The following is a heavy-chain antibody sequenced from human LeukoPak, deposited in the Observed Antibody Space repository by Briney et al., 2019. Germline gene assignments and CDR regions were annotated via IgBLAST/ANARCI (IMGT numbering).Heavy chain of an antibody. CDR2: INHSGST. CDR1: GGSISSYY. CDR3: ARLPTTVTTSDY. Sequence: SETLSLTCSVSGGSISSYYWSWIRQPPGKGLEWIGEINHSGSTNYNPSLKSRVTISVDTSKNQFSLKLSSVTAADTAVYYCARLPTTVTTSDYWGQGTLVTVSS. J-gene: IGHJ4*02. D-gene: IGHD4-17*01. V-gene: IGHV4-34*01.